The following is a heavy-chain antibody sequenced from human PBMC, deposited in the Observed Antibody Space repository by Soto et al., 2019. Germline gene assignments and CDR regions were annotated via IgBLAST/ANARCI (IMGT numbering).Heavy chain of an antibody. Sequence: ASVKVSCKTSGHTLINYYMHSVRQAPGQGLDWLGKIDPSGNGTSYAERFQGRITLTSDTSTKTVYVELSSLRSEDTAIYYCAINYYDSSGYLYWGQGTLVTVSS. CDR1: GHTLINYY. V-gene: IGHV1-46*01. CDR2: IDPSGNGT. CDR3: AINYYDSSGYLY. J-gene: IGHJ4*02. D-gene: IGHD3-22*01.